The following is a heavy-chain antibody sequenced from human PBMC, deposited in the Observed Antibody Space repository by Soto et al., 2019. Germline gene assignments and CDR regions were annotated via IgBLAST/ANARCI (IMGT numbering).Heavy chain of an antibody. Sequence: GASVKVSCKASGYTFTSYDINWVRQATGQGLEWMGWMNPNSGNTGYAQKFQGRVTMTRNTSISTAYMELSSLRSEDTAVYYCARGFNASSSWYGWLAGGPLYYFDYWGQGTLVTVSS. V-gene: IGHV1-8*01. CDR1: GYTFTSYD. J-gene: IGHJ4*02. CDR3: ARGFNASSSWYGWLAGGPLYYFDY. CDR2: MNPNSGNT. D-gene: IGHD6-13*01.